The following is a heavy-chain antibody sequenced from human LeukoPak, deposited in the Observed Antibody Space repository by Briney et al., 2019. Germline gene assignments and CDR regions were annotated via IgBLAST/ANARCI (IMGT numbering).Heavy chain of an antibody. J-gene: IGHJ4*02. D-gene: IGHD6-13*01. CDR1: GGTFSSYA. Sequence: SVKVSCKASGGTFSSYAISWVRQAPGQGLEWMGGIIPIFGTANYAQKFQGRVTITADESTSTAYMELSSLRSEDTAVYYCARDWEIYSSRPFDCWGQGTLVTVSS. CDR3: ARDWEIYSSRPFDC. V-gene: IGHV1-69*13. CDR2: IIPIFGTA.